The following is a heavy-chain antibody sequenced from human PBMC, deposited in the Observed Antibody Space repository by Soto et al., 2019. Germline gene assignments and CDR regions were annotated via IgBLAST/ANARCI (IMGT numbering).Heavy chain of an antibody. V-gene: IGHV3-48*03. D-gene: IGHD1-26*01. CDR2: IHPSGQPI. CDR1: GFTFSSSE. CDR3: ASRASR. J-gene: IGHJ3*01. Sequence: EVQLVESGGGLVQPGGSLRLSCAVSGFTFSSSEMYWVRQAPGKGLEWISYIHPSGQPIFYADSVKGRFTSSRDNANNSLVLQMNSLRAEDTAVYYWASRASRWGRGTMVTVSS.